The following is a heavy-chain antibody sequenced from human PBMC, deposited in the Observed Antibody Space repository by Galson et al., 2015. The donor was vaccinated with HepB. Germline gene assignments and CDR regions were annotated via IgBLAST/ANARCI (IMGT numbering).Heavy chain of an antibody. CDR1: GFTFSSYW. V-gene: IGHV3-74*03. Sequence: SLRLSCAASGFTFSSYWMQWVRQAPGKGLVWVSRINSDGSYTTYANSVKGRFTISGDNAKNTLFLQMNSLSAEDTALYYCVRDSSGSYWGQGTLVTVSS. D-gene: IGHD3-22*01. CDR2: INSDGSYT. CDR3: VRDSSGSY. J-gene: IGHJ4*02.